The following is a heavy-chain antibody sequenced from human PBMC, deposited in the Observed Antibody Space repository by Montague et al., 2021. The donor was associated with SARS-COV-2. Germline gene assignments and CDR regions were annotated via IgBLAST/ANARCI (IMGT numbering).Heavy chain of an antibody. CDR2: IYYSGST. V-gene: IGHV4-39*01. J-gene: IGHJ3*02. CDR1: GGSISSSSYY. D-gene: IGHD3-22*01. Sequence: SETLSLTCTVSGGSISSSSYYWGWIRQPPGKGLEWIGCIYYSGSTYYNPSLKSRVTISVDTSKNQFYLKLSSVTAADTAVYYCARFPTWYYYDSKAAPAHPDAFDIWGQGTMVTVSS. CDR3: ARFPTWYYYDSKAAPAHPDAFDI.